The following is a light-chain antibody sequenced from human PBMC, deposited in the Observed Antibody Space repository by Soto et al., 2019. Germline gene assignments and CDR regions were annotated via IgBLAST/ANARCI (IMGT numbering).Light chain of an antibody. CDR1: QRIVSW. J-gene: IGKJ1*01. CDR3: QQYNTYSGT. CDR2: KAS. Sequence: DIQMTQSPSTLSASVGDRVTITCRASQRIVSWLAWYQQKPGKAPKLLIYKASTLQSGVPSRFSGSGSGTEFTLTISSLQPDDSATYFCQQYNTYSGTFGQGTKVDIK. V-gene: IGKV1-5*03.